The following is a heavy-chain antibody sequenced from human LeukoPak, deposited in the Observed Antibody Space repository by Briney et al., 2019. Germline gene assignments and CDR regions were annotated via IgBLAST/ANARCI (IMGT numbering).Heavy chain of an antibody. Sequence: SETLSLTCTVSGGSISSYYWSWIRQLPGKGLEWIGYIYYSGSTNYNPSLKSRVTISVDTSKNQFSLKLSSVTAADTAVYYCARLARWMDVWGKGTTVTISS. CDR3: ARLARWMDV. CDR2: IYYSGST. D-gene: IGHD3-3*02. CDR1: GGSISSYY. J-gene: IGHJ6*04. V-gene: IGHV4-59*01.